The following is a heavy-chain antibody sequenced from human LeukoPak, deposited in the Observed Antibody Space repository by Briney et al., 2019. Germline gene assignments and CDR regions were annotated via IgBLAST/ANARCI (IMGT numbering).Heavy chain of an antibody. Sequence: ASVKVSCKASGYTFTSYYMHWVRQAPGQGLEWMGIINPSGGSTSYAQKFQGRVTMTRDTSTSTVYMELSSLRSEDTAVYYCARDRDSNVWGSYRRNWFDPWGQGTLVTVSS. J-gene: IGHJ5*02. V-gene: IGHV1-46*01. CDR3: ARDRDSNVWGSYRRNWFDP. D-gene: IGHD3-16*02. CDR2: INPSGGST. CDR1: GYTFTSYY.